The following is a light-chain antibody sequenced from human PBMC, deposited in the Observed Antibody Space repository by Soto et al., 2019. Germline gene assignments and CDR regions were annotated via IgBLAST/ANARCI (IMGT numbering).Light chain of an antibody. CDR3: QQIHTYPIT. V-gene: IGKV1-9*01. CDR1: QGISSF. CDR2: AAS. J-gene: IGKJ5*01. Sequence: DIQLTQSPSFLSASLGDRVTITCRASQGISSFLAWYQQKPGKVPKLLIYAASTLQGGVPSRFSVSGSGTQFTLTISSLQPEDVATYYCQQIHTYPITFAQGTRLE.